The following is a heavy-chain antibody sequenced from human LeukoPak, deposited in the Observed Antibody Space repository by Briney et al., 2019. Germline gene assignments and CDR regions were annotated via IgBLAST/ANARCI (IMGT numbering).Heavy chain of an antibody. V-gene: IGHV4-59*01. CDR1: GGSISSYY. J-gene: IGHJ2*01. Sequence: SETLSLTCTVSGGSISSYYWSWIRQPPGKGLEWIGYIYYSGSTNYNPSLKSRVTISVDTSKNQFSLKLSSVTAEDTAVYYCASLSIAARQLGATNWYFDLWGRGTLVTVSS. CDR2: IYYSGST. D-gene: IGHD6-6*01. CDR3: ASLSIAARQLGATNWYFDL.